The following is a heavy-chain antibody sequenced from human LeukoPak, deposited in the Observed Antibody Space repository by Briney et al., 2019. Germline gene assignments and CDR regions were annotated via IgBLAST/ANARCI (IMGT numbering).Heavy chain of an antibody. CDR1: GFTFSSYA. CDR2: ISGSGGST. Sequence: GGSLRLSCAASGFTFSSYAMSWVRQAPGKGLEWVSAISGSGGSTYYADSVKGRFTISRDNSKNTLYLQMNSLRTEDTAVYYCAKVTDYYYYMDVWGKGTTVTVSS. J-gene: IGHJ6*03. V-gene: IGHV3-23*01. CDR3: AKVTDYYYYMDV.